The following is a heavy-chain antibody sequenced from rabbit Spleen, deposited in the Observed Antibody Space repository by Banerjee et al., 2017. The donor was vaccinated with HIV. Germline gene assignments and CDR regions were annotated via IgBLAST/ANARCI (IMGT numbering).Heavy chain of an antibody. J-gene: IGHJ4*01. CDR3: ARDLASVVGWNFNL. D-gene: IGHD3-1*01. CDR2: INAYTGKP. CDR1: GFSFSDRDV. V-gene: IGHV1S45*01. Sequence: QEQLVESGRGLVKPEGSLTLTCKASGFSFSDRDVMCWVRQAPGKGLQWIACINAYTGKPVYATWAKGRFTISRTSSTTVTLQMTGLTAADTATYFCARDLASVVGWNFNLWARAPWSPS.